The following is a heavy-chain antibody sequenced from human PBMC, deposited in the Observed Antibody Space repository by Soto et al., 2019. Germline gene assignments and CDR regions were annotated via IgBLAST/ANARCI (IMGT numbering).Heavy chain of an antibody. V-gene: IGHV1-18*04. CDR3: AIAAAGVWFDP. J-gene: IGHJ5*02. CDR1: GYTFTSYG. CDR2: ISAYNGNT. Sequence: WASVKVSCKASGYTFTSYGISWVRQAPGQGLEWMGWISAYNGNTNYAQKLQGRVTMTTDTSTSTAYMELRSLRSDDTAVYYCAIAAAGVWFDPWGQGTLVTVSS. D-gene: IGHD6-13*01.